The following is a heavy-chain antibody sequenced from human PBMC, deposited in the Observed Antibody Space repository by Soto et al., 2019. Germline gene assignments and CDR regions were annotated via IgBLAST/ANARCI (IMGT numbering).Heavy chain of an antibody. J-gene: IGHJ4*02. CDR3: ARVRGYDYIWGSYRRTETSYFDY. D-gene: IGHD3-16*02. CDR1: GFTFSSYW. Sequence: GSLRLSCAASGFTFSSYWMSWVRQAPGKGLEWVANIKQDGSEKYYVDSVKGRFTISRDNAKNSLYLQMNSLRAEDTAVYYCARVRGYDYIWGSYRRTETSYFDYWGQGT. CDR2: IKQDGSEK. V-gene: IGHV3-7*01.